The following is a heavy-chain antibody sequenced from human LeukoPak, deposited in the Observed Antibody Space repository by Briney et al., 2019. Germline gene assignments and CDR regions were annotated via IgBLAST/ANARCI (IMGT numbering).Heavy chain of an antibody. D-gene: IGHD2-2*01. CDR2: ISSSGSTI. CDR3: ARDFPDYCSSTSCYPDYYGMDV. J-gene: IGHJ6*02. CDR1: GFTFSDYY. Sequence: PGGSLRLSCAASGFTFSDYYMSWIRQAPGKGLEWVSYISSSGSTIYYADSVKGRFTISRDNAKNSLYLQMNSLRDEDTAVYYCARDFPDYCSSTSCYPDYYGMDVWGQGTTVTVSS. V-gene: IGHV3-11*04.